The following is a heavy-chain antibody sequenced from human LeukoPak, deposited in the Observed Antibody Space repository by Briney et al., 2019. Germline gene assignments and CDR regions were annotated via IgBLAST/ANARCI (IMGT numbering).Heavy chain of an antibody. J-gene: IGHJ4*02. CDR2: ISTGTYI. D-gene: IGHD6-13*01. CDR3: AASDGEQQLAL. CDR1: GFPFSRFE. V-gene: IGHV3-21*05. Sequence: GSLRLSCVASGFPFSRFEMNWVRQAPGKGLEWISHISTGTYIAYTDSVKGRFTISRDDSKNSLYLQMHSLRSEDSALYYCAASDGEQQLALWGQGTLVTVSS.